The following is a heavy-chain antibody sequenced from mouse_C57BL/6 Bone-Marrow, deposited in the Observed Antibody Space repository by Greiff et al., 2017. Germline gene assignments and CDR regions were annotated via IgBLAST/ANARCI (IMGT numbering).Heavy chain of an antibody. CDR3: ARGGWLPYFDY. V-gene: IGHV1-76*01. J-gene: IGHJ2*01. Sequence: VQRVESGAELVRPGASVKLSCKASGYTFTDYYINWVKQRPGQGLEWIARIYPGSGNTYYNEKFKGKATLTAEKSSSTAYMQLSSLTSEDSAVYFCARGGWLPYFDYWGQGTTLTVSS. CDR1: GYTFTDYY. D-gene: IGHD2-3*01. CDR2: IYPGSGNT.